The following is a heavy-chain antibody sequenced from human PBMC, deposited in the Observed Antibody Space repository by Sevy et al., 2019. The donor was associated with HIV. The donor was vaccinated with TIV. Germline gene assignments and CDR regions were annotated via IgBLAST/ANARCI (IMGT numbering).Heavy chain of an antibody. CDR1: GFTFSSYW. J-gene: IGHJ6*02. CDR2: IKQDGSEK. D-gene: IGHD6-13*01. V-gene: IGHV3-7*01. CDR3: ARAHWQQLVPRNDFAYYYYYYGMDV. Sequence: GGSLRLSCAASGFTFSSYWMSWVRQAPGKGLEWVANIKQDGSEKYYVDSVKGRFTISRDNAKNSLYLQMNSLRAEDTAVHYCARAHWQQLVPRNDFAYYYYYYGMDVWGQGTTVTVSS.